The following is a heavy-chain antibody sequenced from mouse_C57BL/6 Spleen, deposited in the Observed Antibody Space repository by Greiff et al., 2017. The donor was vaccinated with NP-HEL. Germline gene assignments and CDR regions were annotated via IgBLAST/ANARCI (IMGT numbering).Heavy chain of an antibody. CDR3: ERCYYGSSGGFDY. Sequence: VQLQQSGPELVKPGDSVKISCKASGYSFTGYFMNWVMQSHGKSLEWIGRINPYNGDTFYNQKFKGKATLTVDKSSSTAHMELRSLTSEDSAVYYCERCYYGSSGGFDYWGQGTTLTVSS. CDR2: INPYNGDT. V-gene: IGHV1-20*01. CDR1: GYSFTGYF. J-gene: IGHJ2*01. D-gene: IGHD1-1*01.